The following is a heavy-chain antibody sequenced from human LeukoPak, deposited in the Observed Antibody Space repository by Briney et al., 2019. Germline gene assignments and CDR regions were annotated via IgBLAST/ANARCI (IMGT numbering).Heavy chain of an antibody. CDR3: ARGITMIVVVNTSYNWSDP. Sequence: ASVKVSCKASGYTFTGYYIQWVRQAPGQGLEWMGWIDPHSGGTNYAQEFQGRVTMTRDTSISTAYMELSRLRSDDTAVYYCARGITMIVVVNTSYNWSDPWGQGTLVTVSS. D-gene: IGHD3-22*01. J-gene: IGHJ5*02. V-gene: IGHV1-2*02. CDR2: IDPHSGGT. CDR1: GYTFTGYY.